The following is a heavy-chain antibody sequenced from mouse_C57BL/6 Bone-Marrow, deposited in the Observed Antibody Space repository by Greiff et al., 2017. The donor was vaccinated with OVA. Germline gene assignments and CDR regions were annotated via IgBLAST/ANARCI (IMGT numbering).Heavy chain of an antibody. CDR2: ISSGGDYI. CDR1: GFTFSSYA. Sequence: DVMLVESGEGLVKPGGSLKLSCAASGFTFSSYAMSWVRQTPEKRLEWVAYISSGGDYIYYADTVKGRFTISRDNARNTLYLQMSSLKSEDTAMYYCTRAVPYYYAMDYWGQGTSVTVSS. CDR3: TRAVPYYYAMDY. V-gene: IGHV5-9-1*02. J-gene: IGHJ4*01.